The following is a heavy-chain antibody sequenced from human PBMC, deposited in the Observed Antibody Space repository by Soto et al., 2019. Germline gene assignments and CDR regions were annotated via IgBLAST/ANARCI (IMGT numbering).Heavy chain of an antibody. CDR2: IYYSGST. V-gene: IGHV4-31*03. J-gene: IGHJ5*02. Sequence: QVQLQESGPGLVKPSQTLSLTCTVSGGSISSGGYYWSRIRQHPGKGLEWIGYIYYSGSTYYNPSLKSRVTISVDTSKNQFSLKLSSVTAADTAVYYCARALSSGIVVVPAAKFDPWGQGTLVTVSS. D-gene: IGHD2-2*01. CDR1: GGSISSGGYY. CDR3: ARALSSGIVVVPAAKFDP.